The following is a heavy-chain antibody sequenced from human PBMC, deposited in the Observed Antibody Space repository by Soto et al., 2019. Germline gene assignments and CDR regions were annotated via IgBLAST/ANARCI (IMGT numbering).Heavy chain of an antibody. CDR1: GGSISTYY. D-gene: IGHD6-13*01. CDR3: ARDRLAAAAAEVAFDN. J-gene: IGHJ3*02. V-gene: IGHV4-59*01. CDR2: IYYSGST. Sequence: QVQLQESGPGLVKPSETLSLTCTVSGGSISTYYWSWIRQPPGKGLEWIGYIYYSGSTNYNPSLKSRVTISVDTSKNQFSLKLNSVTAADTAVYYCARDRLAAAAAEVAFDNWGQGTMVTVSS.